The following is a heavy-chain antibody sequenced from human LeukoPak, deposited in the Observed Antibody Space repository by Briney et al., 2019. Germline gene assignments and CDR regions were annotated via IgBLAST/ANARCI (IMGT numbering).Heavy chain of an antibody. Sequence: GGSLRLSCAASGFTFSSYSMNWVRQAPGKGLEGGSYISSSSSTIYYADSVKGGFTISRDNAKNSLYLQMTSLRAEDTAVYYCARGLAVAGRVTDYWGQGTLVTVSS. V-gene: IGHV3-48*01. CDR1: GFTFSSYS. CDR3: ARGLAVAGRVTDY. CDR2: ISSSSSTI. J-gene: IGHJ4*02. D-gene: IGHD6-19*01.